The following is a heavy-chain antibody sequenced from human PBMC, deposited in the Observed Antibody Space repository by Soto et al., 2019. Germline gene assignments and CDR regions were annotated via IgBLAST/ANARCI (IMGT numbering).Heavy chain of an antibody. CDR3: ARDAGEQLVGPGFYYYYMDV. CDR2: ILSSSGSI. CDR1: GVTFSSFS. Sequence: EVQLVESGGGLVKPGGSLRLSCAASGVTFSSFSFNWVRQAPGKGLEWVSFILSSSGSIYYADSVKGRFTISRDNAKNSLELQMNSLKDEDTAVYYCARDAGEQLVGPGFYYYYMDVWGKGTTVTVSS. J-gene: IGHJ6*03. D-gene: IGHD6-6*01. V-gene: IGHV3-21*01.